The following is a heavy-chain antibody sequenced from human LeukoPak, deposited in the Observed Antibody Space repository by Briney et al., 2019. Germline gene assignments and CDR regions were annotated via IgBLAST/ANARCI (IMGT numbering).Heavy chain of an antibody. D-gene: IGHD2-21*02. V-gene: IGHV4-39*07. CDR3: ARDRHIVVVTASRNLWYSAFDI. CDR1: GDSISSSSYY. J-gene: IGHJ3*02. Sequence: SETLSLTCTVSGDSISSSSYYWGWIRQPPGKGLEWIGNIYYSGNTYYNPSLKSRVTISVDTSKNQFSLKLSSVTAADTAVYYCARDRHIVVVTASRNLWYSAFDIWGQGTMVTVSS. CDR2: IYYSGNT.